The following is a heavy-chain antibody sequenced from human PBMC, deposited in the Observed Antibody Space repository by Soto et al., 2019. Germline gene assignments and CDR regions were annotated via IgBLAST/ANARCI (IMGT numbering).Heavy chain of an antibody. J-gene: IGHJ4*02. CDR1: GGSISSYY. Sequence: SETLSLTCTVSGGSISSYYWSWIRQPPGKGLEWIGYIYYSGSTNYNPSLKSRVTTSVDTSKNQFSLKLSSVTAADTAVYYCARDSGYDYIWGSYRFGYWGQGTLVTVSS. D-gene: IGHD3-16*02. CDR3: ARDSGYDYIWGSYRFGY. V-gene: IGHV4-59*01. CDR2: IYYSGST.